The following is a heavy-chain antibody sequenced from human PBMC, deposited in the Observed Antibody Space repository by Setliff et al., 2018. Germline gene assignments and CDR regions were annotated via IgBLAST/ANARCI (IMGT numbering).Heavy chain of an antibody. CDR1: GFTFSSYG. V-gene: IGHV3-30*02. J-gene: IGHJ6*03. CDR3: TKTRGITYYYYYMDV. D-gene: IGHD6-13*01. Sequence: GGSLRLSCAASGFTFSSYGMHWVRQAPGKGLEWVAFIRYDGSNKYYADSVKGRFTISRDNSRNTLYLQMNSLSAGDTAVYYCTKTRGITYYYYYMDVWGKGTAVTVSS. CDR2: IRYDGSNK.